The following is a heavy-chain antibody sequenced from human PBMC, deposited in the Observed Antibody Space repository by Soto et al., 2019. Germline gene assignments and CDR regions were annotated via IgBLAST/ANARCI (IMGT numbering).Heavy chain of an antibody. CDR3: ASVKASGRLNWFYP. CDR1: GYTFTSYG. CDR2: ISAYNGNT. Sequence: ASVKVSFKASGYTFTSYGLSWVRPAPGQGLEWMGWISAYNGNTNYAQKLQGRVTMTTDTSTSTAYMELRSLRSDDTAVYFCASVKASGRLNWFYPCGQRTPVTVSA. D-gene: IGHD6-19*01. J-gene: IGHJ5*02. V-gene: IGHV1-18*01.